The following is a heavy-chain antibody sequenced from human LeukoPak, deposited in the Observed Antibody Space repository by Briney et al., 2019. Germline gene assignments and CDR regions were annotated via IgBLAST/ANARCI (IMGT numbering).Heavy chain of an antibody. V-gene: IGHV3-30*02. CDR3: ARVHYYGSGSYYKGDYYYYYMDV. CDR2: IRYDGSNK. CDR1: GFTFSSYG. D-gene: IGHD3-10*01. J-gene: IGHJ6*03. Sequence: GGSLRLSCAASGFTFSSYGMHWVRQAPGKGLEWVTFIRYDGSNKYYADSVKGRFTISRDNSKNTLYLQMNSLRSEDTAVYYCARVHYYGSGSYYKGDYYYYYMDVWGKGTTVTISS.